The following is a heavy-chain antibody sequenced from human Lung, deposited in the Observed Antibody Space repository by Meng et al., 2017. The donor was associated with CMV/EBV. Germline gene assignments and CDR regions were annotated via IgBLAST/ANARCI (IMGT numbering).Heavy chain of an antibody. J-gene: IGHJ6*02. CDR2: IIPILGIA. CDR1: GGIFSSYA. Sequence: SAKVSCXASGGIFSSYAISWVRQAPGEGLEWMGGIIPILGIANYAQKFESRVTITADKSTSTAYMELSSLRSEDTAVYYCASLGYCSSTSCPFYYYYGMDVWGQGTTVTVSS. D-gene: IGHD2-2*01. V-gene: IGHV1-69*10. CDR3: ASLGYCSSTSCPFYYYYGMDV.